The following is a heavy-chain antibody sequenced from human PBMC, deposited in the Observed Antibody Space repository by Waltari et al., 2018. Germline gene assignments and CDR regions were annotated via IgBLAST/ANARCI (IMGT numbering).Heavy chain of an antibody. Sequence: QELLQQSGPGLVKPSETLSVTCTVSGGSLSGFYWSWIRQSPGKGLEWIAFIYDSWTTKYNPSLKSRVTISVDTSKNRFTLKLGSATAADTALYYCARGTPSFYHYMDVWGKGTTVIVSS. CDR3: ARGTPSFYHYMDV. J-gene: IGHJ6*03. CDR2: IYDSWTT. CDR1: GGSLSGFY. V-gene: IGHV4-59*01.